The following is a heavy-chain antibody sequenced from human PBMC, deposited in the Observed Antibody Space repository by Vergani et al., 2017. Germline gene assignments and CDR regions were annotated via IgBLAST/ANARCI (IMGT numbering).Heavy chain of an antibody. Sequence: QVQLVQSGPEVKRPGASVKVSCKTSGYTFFNYGANWIRRAPGQGFEWPGWIRADTGDTKYSERLQDRVTLTTDSSTNTAYMELTSLKSDDTAVYYCARDGTYCYGSGSFYLFDYWLQGTLATVSS. J-gene: IGHJ4*02. CDR3: ARDGTYCYGSGSFYLFDY. CDR1: GYTFFNYG. V-gene: IGHV1-18*04. CDR2: IRADTGDT. D-gene: IGHD3-10*01.